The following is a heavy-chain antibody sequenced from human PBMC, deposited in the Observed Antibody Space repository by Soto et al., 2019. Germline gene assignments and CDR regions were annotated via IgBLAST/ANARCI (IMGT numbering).Heavy chain of an antibody. J-gene: IGHJ4*02. CDR3: ARDLSDYAKYYFDY. V-gene: IGHV3-48*02. Sequence: GGSLRLSCGASGFTLSTSSMNWVCQAPGKGLEWVSYISSSGNTIYYADSVRGRFTISRDIAKNSLYLQMNSLRDEDTAVYFCARDLSDYAKYYFDYWGQGALVTVSS. CDR1: GFTLSTSS. CDR2: ISSSGNTI. D-gene: IGHD4-17*01.